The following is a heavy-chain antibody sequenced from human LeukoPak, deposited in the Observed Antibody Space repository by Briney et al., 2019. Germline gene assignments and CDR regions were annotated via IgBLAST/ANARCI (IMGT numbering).Heavy chain of an antibody. CDR2: IYHSGST. V-gene: IGHV4-38-2*02. Sequence: SETLSLTCTVPGYSISSGYYWGWIRQPPGKGLEWIGSIYHSGSTYYNPSLKSRVTISVDTSKSQFSLKLSSVTAADTAVYYCARELRTDNCFDYWGQGTLVTVSS. CDR3: ARELRTDNCFDY. D-gene: IGHD5-12*01. J-gene: IGHJ4*02. CDR1: GYSISSGYY.